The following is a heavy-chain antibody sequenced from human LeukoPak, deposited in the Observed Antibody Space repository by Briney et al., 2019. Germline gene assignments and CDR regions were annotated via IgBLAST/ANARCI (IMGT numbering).Heavy chain of an antibody. D-gene: IGHD3-22*01. CDR2: ISGSSIYI. V-gene: IGHV3-21*01. CDR3: ARDPPYDDSSGYYYDY. CDR1: GFTFSTYN. Sequence: PGGSLRLSCAASGFTFSTYNMNWVRQAPGKGLEWVSSISGSSIYIYYADSVKGRFTISRDNAKNSLYLQMNSLRAEDTAVYYCARDPPYDDSSGYYYDYWGQGTLVTVSS. J-gene: IGHJ4*02.